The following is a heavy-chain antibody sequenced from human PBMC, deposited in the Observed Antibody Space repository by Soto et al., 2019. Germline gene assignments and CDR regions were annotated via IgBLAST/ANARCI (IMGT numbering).Heavy chain of an antibody. D-gene: IGHD3-22*01. Sequence: ASVKVSCKASGYTFTGYYMHWVRQAPGQGLEWMGWINPNSGSTSYAQKFQGWVTMTRDTSISTVYMELSRLRSDDTAVYYCARGSGYYSGPFDYWGQGTLVTVSS. J-gene: IGHJ4*02. CDR3: ARGSGYYSGPFDY. CDR2: INPNSGST. CDR1: GYTFTGYY. V-gene: IGHV1-2*04.